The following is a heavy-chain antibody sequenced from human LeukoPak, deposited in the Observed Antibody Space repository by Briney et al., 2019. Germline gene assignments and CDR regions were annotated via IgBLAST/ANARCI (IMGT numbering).Heavy chain of an antibody. CDR1: GGTISSSSYY. CDR2: IYYSGST. V-gene: IGHV4-39*01. D-gene: IGHD3-3*01. CDR3: ARLSLYYDFWSGYYLF. J-gene: IGHJ4*02. Sequence: SETLSLTCTVSGGTISSSSYYWGWIRQPPGKGLEWIGSIYYSGSTYYNPSLKSQVTISVDTSRDQFSLKLSSVTAADTAVYYCARLSLYYDFWSGYYLFWGQGTLVTVSS.